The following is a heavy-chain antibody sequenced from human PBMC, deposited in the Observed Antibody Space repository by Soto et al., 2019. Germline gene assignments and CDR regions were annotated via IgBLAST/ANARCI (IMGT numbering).Heavy chain of an antibody. CDR2: IYWNDDK. Sequence: QITWKESGPTLVKPTETLTLTCTFSGFSLSSSGVAVGWFHLPPGKALEWLALIYWNDDKRYSPSPRSSLTITRDTSKNQVVLTMTNMDPVDTATYYCAHMSSTVTTGYFDFWGQGTLVTISS. J-gene: IGHJ4*02. V-gene: IGHV2-5*01. D-gene: IGHD4-17*01. CDR1: GFSLSSSGVA. CDR3: AHMSSTVTTGYFDF.